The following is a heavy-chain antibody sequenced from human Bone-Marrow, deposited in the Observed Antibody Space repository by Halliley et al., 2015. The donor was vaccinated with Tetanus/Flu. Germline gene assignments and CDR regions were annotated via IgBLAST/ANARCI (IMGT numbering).Heavy chain of an antibody. CDR3: ARDIYKGGVFDP. Sequence: SPRLSCTVSGASLSSTNCWGWVRQPPGKGLEWIGEIDHLGTTNYNPSLRGRVTISMDRSKNEFFLSLSSVTAADSAVYYCARDIYKGGVFDPWGQGTLVAVSS. CDR1: GASLSSTNC. D-gene: IGHD3-10*01. J-gene: IGHJ5*02. CDR2: IDHLGTT. V-gene: IGHV4-4*02.